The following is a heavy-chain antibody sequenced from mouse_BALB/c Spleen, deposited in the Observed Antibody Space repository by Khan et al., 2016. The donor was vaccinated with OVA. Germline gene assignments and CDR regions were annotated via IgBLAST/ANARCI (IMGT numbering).Heavy chain of an antibody. CDR2: ISYSGNT. J-gene: IGHJ2*01. CDR1: GYSITTDYA. V-gene: IGHV3-2*02. CDR3: ARVYWGDFDY. Sequence: EVQLQESGPGLVKPSQSLSLTCTVTGYSITTDYAWNWIRQFPGNKLEWMGYISYSGNTKYNPSLKSRISITRDTSKNQFFLQLKSVTTEDTARYYCARVYWGDFDYWGQGTNLTVS. D-gene: IGHD1-1*01.